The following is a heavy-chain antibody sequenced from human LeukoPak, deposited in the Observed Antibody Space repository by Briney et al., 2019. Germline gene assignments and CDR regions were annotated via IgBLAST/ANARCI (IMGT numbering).Heavy chain of an antibody. CDR2: INPNSGGT. Sequence: ASVKVSCKASGYTFTGYYMHWVRQAPGQGLEWMGWINPNSGGTNYAQKFQGRVTMTRDASISTAYMELSRLRSDDTAVYYCARGASGVYTVTTSWFDPWGQGTLVTVSS. J-gene: IGHJ5*02. V-gene: IGHV1-2*02. CDR1: GYTFTGYY. D-gene: IGHD4-17*01. CDR3: ARGASGVYTVTTSWFDP.